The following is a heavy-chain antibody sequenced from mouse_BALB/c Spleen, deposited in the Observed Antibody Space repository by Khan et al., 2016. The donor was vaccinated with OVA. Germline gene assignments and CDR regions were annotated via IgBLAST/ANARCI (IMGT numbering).Heavy chain of an antibody. CDR3: VRDGAYHRNDGWFAY. Sequence: VELVESGAELARPGASVKMSCKASGYTFTSYTIHWIKKRPGQGLEWIGYINPSNDYTNYNQKFKDMATLTTDKSSTTAYLRLSSLTSDDSAVYNCVRDGAYHRNDGWFAYWGQGTLVTVSA. CDR1: GYTFTSYT. J-gene: IGHJ3*01. D-gene: IGHD2-14*01. CDR2: INPSNDYT. V-gene: IGHV1-4*01.